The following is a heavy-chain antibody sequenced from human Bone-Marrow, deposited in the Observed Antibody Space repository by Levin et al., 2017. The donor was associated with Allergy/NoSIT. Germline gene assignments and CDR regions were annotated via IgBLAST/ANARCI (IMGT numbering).Heavy chain of an antibody. CDR1: GYSFTSYW. CDR3: ARSGVVPAAPRMTTVRRYYYYGMDV. D-gene: IGHD2-2*01. J-gene: IGHJ6*02. Sequence: PGGSLRLSCKGSGYSFTSYWIGWVRQMPGKGLEWMGIIYPGDSDTRYSPSFQGQVTISADKSISTAYLQWSSLKASDTAMYYCARSGVVPAAPRMTTVRRYYYYGMDVWGQGTTVTVSS. CDR2: IYPGDSDT. V-gene: IGHV5-51*01.